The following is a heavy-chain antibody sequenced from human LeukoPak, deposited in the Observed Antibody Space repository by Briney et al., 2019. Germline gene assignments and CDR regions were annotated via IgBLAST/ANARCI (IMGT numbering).Heavy chain of an antibody. J-gene: IGHJ5*02. CDR2: IDSRGNT. Sequence: SQTLSLTCSVSGGSISSNRYYWSWIRQPAGKGPEWIGRIDSRGNTNYNPSLKSRATISVDTSKNQFSLNLFSVTAADTAIYYCARDPFIYETGFDPWGQGTLVTVSS. CDR1: GGSISSNRYY. V-gene: IGHV4-61*02. D-gene: IGHD1-1*01. CDR3: ARDPFIYETGFDP.